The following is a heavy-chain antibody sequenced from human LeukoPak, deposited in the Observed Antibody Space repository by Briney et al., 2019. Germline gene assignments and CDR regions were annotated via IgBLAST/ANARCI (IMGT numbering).Heavy chain of an antibody. D-gene: IGHD5-24*01. CDR1: GFPFSNYA. CDR2: ISGSGGSI. Sequence: GGSLRLSCAVSGFPFSNYAMSWVRQAPGKGLEWVSTISGSGGSIYYADSVKGRFTISRDNSKNTMYLQMNSLRAEDTAIYYCAKSRDGYYAYFDYWGQGALVTVSS. V-gene: IGHV3-23*01. CDR3: AKSRDGYYAYFDY. J-gene: IGHJ4*02.